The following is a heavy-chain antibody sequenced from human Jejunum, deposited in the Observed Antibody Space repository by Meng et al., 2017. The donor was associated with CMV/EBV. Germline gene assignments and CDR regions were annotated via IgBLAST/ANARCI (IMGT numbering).Heavy chain of an antibody. D-gene: IGHD2-2*01. CDR3: AHRRYYSSTWSWGDFDY. CDR1: SLSTTQVG. J-gene: IGHJ4*02. CDR2: IYWDDDK. Sequence: SLSTTQVGVVWIRPPPGKALEWLALIYWDDDKRYNPSVRSRLTITKDTSKNQVVLTMTNVDPVDTATYYCAHRRYYSSTWSWGDFDYWGQGTLVTVSS. V-gene: IGHV2-5*02.